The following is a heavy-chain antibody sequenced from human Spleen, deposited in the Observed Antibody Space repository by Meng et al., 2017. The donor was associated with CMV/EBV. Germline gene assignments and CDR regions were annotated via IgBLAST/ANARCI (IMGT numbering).Heavy chain of an antibody. CDR2: IIPTFGTA. CDR1: GGTISSYA. V-gene: IGHV1-69*05. CDR3: ARGRQWLADHYLDY. J-gene: IGHJ4*02. D-gene: IGHD6-19*01. Sequence: SVKVSCKASGGTISSYAVTWVRQAPGQGLEWMGGIIPTFGTANYAQKFQGRVTIATDESTDAAYMELRSLRSEDTAVYYCARGRQWLADHYLDYWGQGTLVTVSS.